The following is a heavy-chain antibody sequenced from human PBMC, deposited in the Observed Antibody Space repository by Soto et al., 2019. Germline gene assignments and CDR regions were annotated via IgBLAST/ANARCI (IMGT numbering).Heavy chain of an antibody. CDR3: ARDRTGGSGWSRVDYYYYGMDV. J-gene: IGHJ6*02. CDR2: ISSSSSYI. CDR1: GFTFSSYS. V-gene: IGHV3-21*01. Sequence: PGGSLRLSCAASGFTFSSYSMNWVRQAPGKGLEWVSSISSSSSYIYYADSVKGRFTISRDNAKNSLYLQMNSLRAEDTAVYYCARDRTGGSGWSRVDYYYYGMDVWGQGTTVTVSS. D-gene: IGHD6-19*01.